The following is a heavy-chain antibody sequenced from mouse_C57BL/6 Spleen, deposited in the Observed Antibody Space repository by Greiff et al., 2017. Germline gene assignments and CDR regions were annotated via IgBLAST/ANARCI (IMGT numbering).Heavy chain of an antibody. V-gene: IGHV1-50*01. CDR1: GYTFTSYW. CDR3: ARAYGSVYFDY. D-gene: IGHD1-1*01. CDR2: IDPSDSYT. Sequence: VQLQQPGAELVKPGASVKLSCKASGYTFTSYWMQWVKQRPGQGLEWIGEIDPSDSYTNYNQKFKGKATLTVDTFSSTAYMQLSSLTSEDSAVYYCARAYGSVYFDYWGQGTTLTVSS. J-gene: IGHJ2*01.